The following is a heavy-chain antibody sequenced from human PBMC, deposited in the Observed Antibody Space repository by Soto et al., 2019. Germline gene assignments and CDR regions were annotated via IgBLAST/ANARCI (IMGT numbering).Heavy chain of an antibody. J-gene: IGHJ6*02. V-gene: IGHV3-15*07. CDR3: TTDWRYCSGGSCYSEVYYYYYGMDV. CDR2: IKSKTDGGTT. D-gene: IGHD2-15*01. Sequence: EVQLVESGGGLVKPGGSLRLSCAASGFTFSNAWMNWVRQAPGKGLEWVGRIKSKTDGGTTDYAAPVKGRFTISRDDSNNTLYLQMNSLKTEDTAVYYCTTDWRYCSGGSCYSEVYYYYYGMDVWGQGTTVTVSS. CDR1: GFTFSNAW.